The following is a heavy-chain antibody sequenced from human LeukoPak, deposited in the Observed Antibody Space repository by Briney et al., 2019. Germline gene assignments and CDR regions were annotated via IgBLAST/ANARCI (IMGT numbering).Heavy chain of an antibody. CDR2: INPSGGST. V-gene: IGHV1-46*01. CDR3: ARGREDYDFWSGYTPQYYFDY. J-gene: IGHJ4*02. CDR1: GYTFTSYY. D-gene: IGHD3-3*01. Sequence: GASVKVSCKASGYTFTSYYMHWVRQAPGQGLEWMGIINPSGGSTSYAQKFQGRVTMTRDMSTSTVYMELSSLRSEDTAVYYCARGREDYDFWSGYTPQYYFDYWGQGTLVTVSS.